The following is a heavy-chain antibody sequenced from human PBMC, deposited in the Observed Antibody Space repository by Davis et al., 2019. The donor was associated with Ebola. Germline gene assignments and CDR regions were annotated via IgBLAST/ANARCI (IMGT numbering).Heavy chain of an antibody. CDR3: AKSGLSFGVVKYHYGMDV. CDR2: IKSDGST. J-gene: IGHJ6*04. CDR1: GFTITNYW. Sequence: GESLKISCAVSGFTITNYWTHWVRQAPGKGLVWVSRIKSDGSTIYADSVKGRFTISRDNSKNTLDLQMNSLRAEDTAVYYCAKSGLSFGVVKYHYGMDVWGKGTTVTVSS. V-gene: IGHV3-74*01. D-gene: IGHD3-3*01.